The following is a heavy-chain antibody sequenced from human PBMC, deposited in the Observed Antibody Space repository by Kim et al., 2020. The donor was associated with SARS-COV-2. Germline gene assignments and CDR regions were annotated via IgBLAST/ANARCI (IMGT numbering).Heavy chain of an antibody. CDR2: ISYDGSNK. CDR1: GFTFSSYG. CDR3: AKEGIAVAGEKNGMDV. J-gene: IGHJ6*02. D-gene: IGHD6-19*01. V-gene: IGHV3-30*18. Sequence: GGSLRLSCAASGFTFSSYGMHWVRQAPGKGLEWVAVISYDGSNKYYADSVKGRFTISRDNSKNTLYLQMNSLRAEDTAVYYCAKEGIAVAGEKNGMDVWGQGTTVTVSS.